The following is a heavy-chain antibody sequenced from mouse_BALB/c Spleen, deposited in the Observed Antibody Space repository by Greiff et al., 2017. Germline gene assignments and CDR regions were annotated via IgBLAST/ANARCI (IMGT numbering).Heavy chain of an antibody. Sequence: EVKLQESGPELVKPGASVKISCKTSGYTFTEYTMHWVKQSHGKSLEWIGGINPNNGGTSYNQKFKGKATLTVDKSSSTAYMELRSLTSEDSAVYYCARSEEEGYYSPWFADWGQGTLVTVSA. D-gene: IGHD2-3*01. CDR3: ARSEEEGYYSPWFAD. J-gene: IGHJ3*01. CDR2: INPNNGGT. CDR1: GYTFTEYT. V-gene: IGHV1-18*01.